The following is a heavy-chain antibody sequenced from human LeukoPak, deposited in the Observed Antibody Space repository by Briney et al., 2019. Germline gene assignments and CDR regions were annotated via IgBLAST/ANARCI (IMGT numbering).Heavy chain of an antibody. D-gene: IGHD1-14*01. Sequence: KYGESVKISCKGSGYSFTSYWISWVRQMPGKGLEWMGRIDPSDSYTNYSPSFQGHVTISADKSISTAYLQWSSLKASDTAMYYCASLVWDAFDIWGQGTMVTVSS. V-gene: IGHV5-10-1*01. CDR2: IDPSDSYT. CDR1: GYSFTSYW. CDR3: ASLVWDAFDI. J-gene: IGHJ3*02.